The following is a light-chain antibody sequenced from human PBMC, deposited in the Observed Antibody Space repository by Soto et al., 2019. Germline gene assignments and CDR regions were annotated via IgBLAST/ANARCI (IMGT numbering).Light chain of an antibody. J-gene: IGLJ2*01. Sequence: QTVVPQEPSLTVSPGGTVTLTCASSAGAVTIGHFQNWGQQKPGQVPKSLIYSTSDKHSCTPARFSGSLLGGKAALTLSSVQPEDEAEYYCLLYYGGALGVFGGGTKLTVL. CDR1: AGAVTIGHF. CDR3: LLYYGGALGV. CDR2: STS. V-gene: IGLV7-43*01.